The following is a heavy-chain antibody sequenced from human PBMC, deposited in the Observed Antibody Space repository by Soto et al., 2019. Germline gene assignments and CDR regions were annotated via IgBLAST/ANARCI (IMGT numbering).Heavy chain of an antibody. Sequence: NLSDTLSLTCTVSGASIGISYWTWIRQPPGKGLGWMGYIFYSGSSNYNPSPSGRATISVDTSKNQFSLKPSSVTAADTAVYYCARCSGWATYYDFWSGYPLGSSVLWGRGTLVIGSS. CDR1: GASIGISY. J-gene: IGHJ4*01. D-gene: IGHD3-3*01. CDR3: ARCSGWATYYDFWSGYPLGSSVL. V-gene: IGHV4-59*08. CDR2: IFYSGSS.